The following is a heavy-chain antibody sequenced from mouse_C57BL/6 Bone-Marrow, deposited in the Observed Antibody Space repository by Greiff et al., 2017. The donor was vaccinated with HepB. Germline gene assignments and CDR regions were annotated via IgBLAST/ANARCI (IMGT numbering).Heavy chain of an antibody. CDR3: ARRWLLSYWYFDV. V-gene: IGHV1-19*01. Sequence: EVQLQQSGPVLVKPGASVKMSCKASGYTFTDYYMNWVKQSHGKSLEWIGVINPYNGGTSYNQKFKGKATLTVDKSSSTAYMELNSLTSEDSAVYYCARRWLLSYWYFDVWGTGTTVTVSS. J-gene: IGHJ1*03. CDR2: INPYNGGT. D-gene: IGHD2-3*01. CDR1: GYTFTDYY.